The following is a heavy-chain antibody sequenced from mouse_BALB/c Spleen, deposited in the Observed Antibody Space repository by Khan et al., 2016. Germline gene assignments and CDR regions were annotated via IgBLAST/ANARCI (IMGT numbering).Heavy chain of an antibody. CDR1: GFNIKDYY. CDR3: TACDYNAMDY. J-gene: IGHJ4*01. CDR2: IDPENGDT. Sequence: VQLQQPGAELVRSGASVKLSCTATGFNIKDYYMHWVKQRPEQGLEWIGWIDPENGDTEYAPKFQGKATMTADTSSNTAYLQLSSLTSEDTAAYYCTACDYNAMDYWGQGTSVTVSS. V-gene: IGHV14-4*02.